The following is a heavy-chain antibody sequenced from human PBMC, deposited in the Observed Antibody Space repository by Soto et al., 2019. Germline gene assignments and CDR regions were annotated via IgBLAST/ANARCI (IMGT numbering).Heavy chain of an antibody. V-gene: IGHV1-3*01. Sequence: ASVKVSCKASGYTFTSYAMHWVRQAPGQRLEWMGWINAGNGNTKYSQKFQGRVTITRDTSASTAYMELSSLRSEDTAVYYCARAMAIYDYVWGSYRLGYWGQGTLVTVSS. J-gene: IGHJ4*02. D-gene: IGHD3-16*02. CDR1: GYTFTSYA. CDR3: ARAMAIYDYVWGSYRLGY. CDR2: INAGNGNT.